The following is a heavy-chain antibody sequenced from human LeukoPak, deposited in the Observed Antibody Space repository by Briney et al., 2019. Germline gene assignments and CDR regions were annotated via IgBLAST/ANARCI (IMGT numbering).Heavy chain of an antibody. D-gene: IGHD6-13*01. V-gene: IGHV4-30-2*01. Sequence: SQTLSPTCNVSGGSISSGHYYWSWIRQPPGKGLEWIGYIYHDGSTYYNPSLQSRVTMSIDRSKNQFSLKVTSVAAADTAVYYCARDLGIGEDSWGQGILVTVSS. CDR1: GGSISSGHYY. CDR2: IYHDGST. J-gene: IGHJ4*02. CDR3: ARDLGIGEDS.